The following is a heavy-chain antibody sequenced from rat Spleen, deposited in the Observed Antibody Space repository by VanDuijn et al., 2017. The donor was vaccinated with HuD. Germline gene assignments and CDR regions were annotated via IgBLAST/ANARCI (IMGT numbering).Heavy chain of an antibody. CDR1: GFTFSSFP. D-gene: IGHD1-12*01. CDR3: TREDYVLTD. Sequence: EVQLVESGGGLVQPGRSMKLSCAASGFTFSSFPMAWVRQAPTKGLEWVASISDTGGSTYYADSVRGRFTISRDNAKSTLYLQMDSLRSEDTATYYCTREDYVLTDWGQGVMVTVSP. V-gene: IGHV5-46*01. J-gene: IGHJ2*01. CDR2: ISDTGGST.